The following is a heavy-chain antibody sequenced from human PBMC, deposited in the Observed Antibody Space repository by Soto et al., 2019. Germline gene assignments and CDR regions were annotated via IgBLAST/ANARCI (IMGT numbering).Heavy chain of an antibody. J-gene: IGHJ6*02. CDR3: AKDIVATIPPGSGMDV. V-gene: IGHV3-9*01. D-gene: IGHD5-12*01. CDR1: GFTFDDYA. CDR2: ISWNSGSI. Sequence: LRLSCAASGFTFDDYAMHWVRQAPGKGLEWVSGISWNSGSIGYADSVKGRFTISRDNAKNSLYLQMNSLRAEDTALYYCAKDIVATIPPGSGMDVCGQRTTVTVSS.